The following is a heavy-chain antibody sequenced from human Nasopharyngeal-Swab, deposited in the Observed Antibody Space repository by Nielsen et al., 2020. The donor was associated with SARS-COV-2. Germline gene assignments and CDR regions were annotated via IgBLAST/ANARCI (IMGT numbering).Heavy chain of an antibody. CDR2: IWYDGSNK. J-gene: IGHJ4*02. D-gene: IGHD3-10*01. CDR3: ARAMLSGGVLWFGELLNSLDY. V-gene: IGHV3-33*01. Sequence: GESLKISCAASGFTFSSYGMHWVRQAPGKGLEGVAVIWYDGSNKYYADSVKGRFTISRDNSKNTLYLQMNSLRAEDTAVYYCARAMLSGGVLWFGELLNSLDYWGQGTLVTVSS. CDR1: GFTFSSYG.